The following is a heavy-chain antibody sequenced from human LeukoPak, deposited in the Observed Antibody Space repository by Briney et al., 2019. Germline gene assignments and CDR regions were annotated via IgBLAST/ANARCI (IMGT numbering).Heavy chain of an antibody. CDR1: GFTFSTHA. CDR2: IYLGGST. J-gene: IGHJ4*02. V-gene: IGHV3-66*01. D-gene: IGHD6-13*01. CDR3: ARGQRAAASFDY. Sequence: GGSLRLSCAASGFTFSTHAVSWVRQAPGKGLEWVSLIYLGGSTYHADSVKGRFTISRDNSKNTLYLQMNSLRADDTAVYYCARGQRAAASFDYWGQGTLVTVSS.